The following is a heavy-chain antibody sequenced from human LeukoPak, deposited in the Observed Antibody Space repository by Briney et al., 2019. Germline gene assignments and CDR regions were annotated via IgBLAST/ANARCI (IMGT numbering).Heavy chain of an antibody. CDR2: IGSSSRSI. D-gene: IGHD7-27*01. CDR3: AREAGEAFDY. Sequence: GGSLRLSCAASGFTFTSYSMNWVRQAPGKGLEWVSSIGSSSRSIYYADSVKGRFTISRDNAKNSLYLQMNSLRAEDTAVYYCAREAGEAFDYWGQGTLVTVSS. V-gene: IGHV3-21*01. J-gene: IGHJ4*02. CDR1: GFTFTSYS.